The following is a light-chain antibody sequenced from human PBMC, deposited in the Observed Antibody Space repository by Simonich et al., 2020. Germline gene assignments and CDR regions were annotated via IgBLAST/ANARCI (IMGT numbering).Light chain of an antibody. Sequence: DIVMTQSPDSLAVSLGERATINCKSRQSVLYSSNNKNYLAWYQQKPGQPPKLLIYWASTRESGVPDRFRGSGYGTDFTLTISSLQAEDVAVYYCQQYYSTRTFGQGTKVEIK. CDR2: WAS. CDR1: QSVLYSSNNKNY. CDR3: QQYYSTRT. J-gene: IGKJ1*01. V-gene: IGKV4-1*01.